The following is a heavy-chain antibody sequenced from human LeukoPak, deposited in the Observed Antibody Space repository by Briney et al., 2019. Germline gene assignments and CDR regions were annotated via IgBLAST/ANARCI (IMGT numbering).Heavy chain of an antibody. Sequence: SQTLSLTCDMSAVYVYSTNSSSCWIRQSPSRGLEWLGRTYYRSKWYNDYAVSVKSRITINPDTSKNQFYLQMNLVTPEDTAVYYCAYDSGGYYGFSGSHDYWGQGTLVTVSS. CDR1: AVYVYSTNSS. V-gene: IGHV6-1*01. CDR2: TYYRSKWYN. J-gene: IGHJ4*02. CDR3: AYDSGGYYGFSGSHDY. D-gene: IGHD3-22*01.